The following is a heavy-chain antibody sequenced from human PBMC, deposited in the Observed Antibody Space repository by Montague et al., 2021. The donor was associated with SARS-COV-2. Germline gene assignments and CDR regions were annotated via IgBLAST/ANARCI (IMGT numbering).Heavy chain of an antibody. CDR1: GFTFSSYG. D-gene: IGHD2-21*02. V-gene: IGHV3-33*05. Sequence: SLRLSCAASGFTFSSYGMHWVRQAPGKGLEWVAVISYDGSNKYYADSVKGRFTISRDNSKNTLYLQMNSLRAEDTAVYYCARDPGDCEGYYYGMDVWGQGTTVTVSS. J-gene: IGHJ6*02. CDR2: ISYDGSNK. CDR3: ARDPGDCEGYYYGMDV.